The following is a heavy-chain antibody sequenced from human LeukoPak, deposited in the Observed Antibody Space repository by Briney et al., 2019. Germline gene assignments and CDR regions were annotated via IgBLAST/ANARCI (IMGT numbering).Heavy chain of an antibody. V-gene: IGHV4-39*01. D-gene: IGHD2-15*01. CDR2: IYYSGST. Sequence: SETLSLTCTVSGGSISSSSYYWGWIRQPPGKGLEWIGSIYYSGSTYYNPSLKSRVTISVDTSKNQFSLKLSSVTAADTAVYYYARYCSGGSCSYSVTFDYWGQGTLVTVSS. CDR1: GGSISSSSYY. J-gene: IGHJ4*02. CDR3: ARYCSGGSCSYSVTFDY.